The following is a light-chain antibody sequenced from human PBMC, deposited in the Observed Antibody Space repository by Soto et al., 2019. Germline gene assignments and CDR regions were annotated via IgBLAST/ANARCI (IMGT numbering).Light chain of an antibody. J-gene: IGKJ1*01. CDR1: QSVSSH. CDR2: DAS. Sequence: EIVLTQSPATLSLSPGERATLSCRASQSVSSHLAWFQQRPGQAPRLLIYDASNRATGIPARFSGRGSGTDFTLTISRLEPEDFAVYYCQQYGSSGTFGQGTKVDI. CDR3: QQYGSSGT. V-gene: IGKV3-20*01.